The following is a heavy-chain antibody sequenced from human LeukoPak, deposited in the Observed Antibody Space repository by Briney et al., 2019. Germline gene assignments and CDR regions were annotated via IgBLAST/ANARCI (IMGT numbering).Heavy chain of an antibody. J-gene: IGHJ3*02. D-gene: IGHD6-19*01. CDR3: ARGYSIAVAGTGAFDI. CDR1: GGTFSTYG. V-gene: IGHV1-69*04. CDR2: ILPIFDLT. Sequence: SVKVSCKASGGTFSTYGFTWVRQAPGQGPEWMGRILPIFDLTDYAPKFQGRVTITADKSTRTAYMELSSLRSEDTAVYYCARGYSIAVAGTGAFDIWGQGTMVTVSS.